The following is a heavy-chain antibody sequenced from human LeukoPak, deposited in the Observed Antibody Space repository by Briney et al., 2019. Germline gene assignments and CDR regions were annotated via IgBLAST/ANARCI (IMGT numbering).Heavy chain of an antibody. CDR3: ARDTDDYGQGGGMDV. CDR2: IYYSGST. CDR1: GGSISSYY. V-gene: IGHV4-59*01. J-gene: IGHJ6*02. D-gene: IGHD4-17*01. Sequence: PSETLSLTCTVSGGSISSYYWSWIRQPPGKGLEWIGNIYYSGSTNYNPSLKSRVTISVDTSKNQFSLKLSSVTAADTAVYYCARDTDDYGQGGGMDVWGQGTTVTVSS.